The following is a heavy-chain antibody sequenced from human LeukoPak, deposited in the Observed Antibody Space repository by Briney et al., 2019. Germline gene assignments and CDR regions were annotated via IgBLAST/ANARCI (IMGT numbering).Heavy chain of an antibody. CDR2: ISACNGNT. CDR1: GYTFTSYG. Sequence: ASVKVSCKASGYTFTSYGISWVRQAPGQGLEWMGWISACNGNTNYAQKLQGRVTMTTDTSTSTAYMELRSLRSDDTAVYYCARDSVVVVAASDWFDPWGQGTLVTVSS. J-gene: IGHJ5*02. V-gene: IGHV1-18*01. D-gene: IGHD2-15*01. CDR3: ARDSVVVVAASDWFDP.